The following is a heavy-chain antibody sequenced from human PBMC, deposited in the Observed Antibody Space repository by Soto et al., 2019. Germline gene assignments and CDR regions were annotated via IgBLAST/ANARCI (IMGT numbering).Heavy chain of an antibody. CDR1: GFKFSNYA. V-gene: IGHV3-23*01. Sequence: VGSLRLSCAASGFKFSNYAMSWVRQAPGKGLEWVSLISATGGGTYYADSVKGRFTISRDNSHNTLYLQVHSLTAEDTAVYYCAKDRRAGGNYDFYLDFWGQGAHVTVST. CDR2: ISATGGGT. D-gene: IGHD1-7*01. CDR3: AKDRRAGGNYDFYLDF. J-gene: IGHJ4*02.